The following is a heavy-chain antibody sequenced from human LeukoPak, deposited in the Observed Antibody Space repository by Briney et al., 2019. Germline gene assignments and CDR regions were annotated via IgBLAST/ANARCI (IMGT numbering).Heavy chain of an antibody. D-gene: IGHD4-17*01. J-gene: IGHJ3*02. Sequence: PSETLSLTCTVSGGSISSYYWSWIRQPAGKGLEWIGRIYTSGSTNYNPSLKSRVTISVDTSKNQFSLKLSSVTAADTAVYYCARVLGYGDYVAFDIWGQGTMVTVSS. CDR1: GGSISSYY. V-gene: IGHV4-4*07. CDR3: ARVLGYGDYVAFDI. CDR2: IYTSGST.